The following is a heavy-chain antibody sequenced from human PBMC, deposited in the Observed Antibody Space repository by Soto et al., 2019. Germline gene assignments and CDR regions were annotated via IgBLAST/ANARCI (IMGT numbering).Heavy chain of an antibody. D-gene: IGHD3-22*01. V-gene: IGHV4-30-4*02. Sequence: PSETLSLTCTVSGGSISSGDYYWSWIRQPPGKGLEWIGNIYYSGSTYYNPSLKSRVTISIDTSKNQFSLKLSSVTAADTAVYYCARAESYYYDSSGYSRFKFGYWGQGTLVTVSS. CDR3: ARAESYYYDSSGYSRFKFGY. CDR1: GGSISSGDYY. J-gene: IGHJ4*02. CDR2: IYYSGST.